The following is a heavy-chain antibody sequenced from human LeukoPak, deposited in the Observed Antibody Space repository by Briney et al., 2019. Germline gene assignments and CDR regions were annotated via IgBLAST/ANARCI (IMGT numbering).Heavy chain of an antibody. J-gene: IGHJ3*02. CDR3: ARVRAIGGREGQWGNGFDI. Sequence: HSGGSLRLSCAASGFTFSSYWMSWVRQAPGKGLEWVANIKQDGSEKYYVDSVKGRFTISRDNAKNSLYLQMNSLRAEDTAVYYCARVRAIGGREGQWGNGFDIWGQGTMVTVSS. D-gene: IGHD6-19*01. CDR1: GFTFSSYW. V-gene: IGHV3-7*01. CDR2: IKQDGSEK.